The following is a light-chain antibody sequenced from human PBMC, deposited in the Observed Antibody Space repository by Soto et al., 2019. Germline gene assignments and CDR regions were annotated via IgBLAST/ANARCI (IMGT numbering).Light chain of an antibody. CDR3: QHYSLYSPWT. CDR1: QSISSY. J-gene: IGKJ1*01. CDR2: AAS. Sequence: DIQMTQSPSSLSASVGDRVTITCRASQSISSYLNWYQQKPGKAPKLLIYAASSLQSGVPSRFGGSGSGTDFTLTITSLLPDDCATYYCQHYSLYSPWTFGQGTKVDI. V-gene: IGKV1-39*01.